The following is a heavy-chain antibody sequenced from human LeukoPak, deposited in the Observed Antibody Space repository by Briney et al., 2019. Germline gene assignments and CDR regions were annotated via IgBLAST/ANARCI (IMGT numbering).Heavy chain of an antibody. D-gene: IGHD6-19*01. CDR1: GFTFSSYS. J-gene: IGHJ5*02. CDR3: AKDRGIAVAASLNWFDP. V-gene: IGHV3-21*01. Sequence: GGSLRLSCAASGFTFSSYSMNWVRQALGKGLEWVSSISSSSSYIYYADSVKGRFTISRDNSKNTLYLQMNSLRAEDTAVYYCAKDRGIAVAASLNWFDPWGQGTLVTVSS. CDR2: ISSSSSYI.